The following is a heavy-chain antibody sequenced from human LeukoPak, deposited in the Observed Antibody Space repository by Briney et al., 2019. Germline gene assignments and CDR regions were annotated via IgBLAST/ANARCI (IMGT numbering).Heavy chain of an antibody. V-gene: IGHV4-59*08. Sequence: SETLSLTCTVSGVSISSYYLSWIRQPPGKGLEWIGYIYYSGSTNYNPSLKSRVTISVDKSKNHSSLELSYVTAADTAMYYCARLSRVGRLIDPWGQGTLVTVSS. CDR1: GVSISSYY. D-gene: IGHD3-16*01. J-gene: IGHJ5*02. CDR3: ARLSRVGRLIDP. CDR2: IYYSGST.